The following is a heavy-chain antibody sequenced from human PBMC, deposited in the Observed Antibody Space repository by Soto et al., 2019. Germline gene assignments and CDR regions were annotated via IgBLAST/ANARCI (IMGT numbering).Heavy chain of an antibody. D-gene: IGHD4-17*01. Sequence: QVQLQESGPGLVKPSQTLSLTCTVSGGSISSGDYYWSWIRQPPGKGLEWIGYIYYSGSTYYNPSLTSRVTISVDTSKNQFSLKLSSVTAADTAVYYCARITVTTGGYFDYWGQGTLVTVSS. V-gene: IGHV4-30-4*01. J-gene: IGHJ4*02. CDR1: GGSISSGDYY. CDR3: ARITVTTGGYFDY. CDR2: IYYSGST.